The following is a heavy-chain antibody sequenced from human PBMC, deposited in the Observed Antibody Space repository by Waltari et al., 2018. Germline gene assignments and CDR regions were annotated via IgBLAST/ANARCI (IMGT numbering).Heavy chain of an antibody. D-gene: IGHD4-17*01. V-gene: IGHV4-34*01. CDR3: ARLITVTSLKGWFVP. Sequence: QVQLQLWSAGLLKPSETLSLTCAVYGGSFSGYYWSWIRQPPGKGLEWRGEINHSGSTNYNPSLKSRVTISVDTSKNQFSLELSSVTAADTAVYYCARLITVTSLKGWFVPRGQGTLVTVSS. J-gene: IGHJ5*02. CDR1: GGSFSGYY. CDR2: INHSGST.